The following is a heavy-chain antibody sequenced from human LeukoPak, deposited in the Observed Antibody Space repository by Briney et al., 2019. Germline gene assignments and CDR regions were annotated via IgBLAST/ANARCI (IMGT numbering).Heavy chain of an antibody. Sequence: PGGSLRLSYAASGFTFSSYAMSWVRQAPGKGLEWVSGISGSGGSTYYADSVKGRFTISRDNSKNTLYLQMNSLRAEDTAVYYCAKGLTGLFDPWGQGTLVTVSS. CDR3: AKGLTGLFDP. J-gene: IGHJ5*02. CDR1: GFTFSSYA. CDR2: ISGSGGST. V-gene: IGHV3-23*01. D-gene: IGHD3-9*01.